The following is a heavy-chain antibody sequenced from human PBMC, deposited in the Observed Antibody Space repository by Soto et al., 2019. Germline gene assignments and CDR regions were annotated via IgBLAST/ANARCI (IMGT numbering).Heavy chain of an antibody. CDR2: ISGGGGT. CDR1: GFTFSNNA. CDR3: AKGACSGGSCYGTDY. Sequence: GGSLRLSCAASGFTFSNNAMRWVRQAPGKGLEWVSTISGGGGTYYADSVKGRFTISRDNYENTLYLQMNSLRAEDTAVYFCAKGACSGGSCYGTDYWGQGTLVTVSS. J-gene: IGHJ4*02. V-gene: IGHV3-23*01. D-gene: IGHD2-15*01.